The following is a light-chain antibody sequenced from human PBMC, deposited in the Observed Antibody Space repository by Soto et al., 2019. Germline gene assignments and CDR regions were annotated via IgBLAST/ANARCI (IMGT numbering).Light chain of an antibody. CDR3: QQYENHPDA. CDR1: QGIFTY. CDR2: DAS. J-gene: IGKJ4*01. Sequence: DIQMTQSPSSLSASVGDRVTITCQASQGIFTYLNWYLQKTGKAPKLLIYDASTLESGVPSRFSGSGSGTEFTFTISSLQPEDIATYYCQQYENHPDAFGGGTKVDIK. V-gene: IGKV1-33*01.